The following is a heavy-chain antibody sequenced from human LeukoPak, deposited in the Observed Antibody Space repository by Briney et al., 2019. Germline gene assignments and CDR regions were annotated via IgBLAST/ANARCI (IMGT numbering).Heavy chain of an antibody. J-gene: IGHJ4*02. D-gene: IGHD3-10*01. V-gene: IGHV4-59*01. CDR1: GGSISSYY. Sequence: SETLSLTCTVSGGSISSYYWSWIRQSPGKGLEWIGHIYYSGSTNYNSSLKSRVTISIDTSKNQFSLKLSSVTAADTAVYYCARTRSPTMVPFDYWGQGTLVTVSS. CDR3: ARTRSPTMVPFDY. CDR2: IYYSGST.